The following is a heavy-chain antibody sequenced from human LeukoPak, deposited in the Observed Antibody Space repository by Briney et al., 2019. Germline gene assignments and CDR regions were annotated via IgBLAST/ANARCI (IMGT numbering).Heavy chain of an antibody. V-gene: IGHV3-7*01. CDR1: GFTFSGSA. CDR2: IKQDGSEK. Sequence: GGSLRLSCGGFGFTFSGSAMHWVRQAPGKGLEWVANIKQDGSEKYYVDSVRGRFTISRDNAKNSLYLQMNSLRAEDTAVYYCARSGWLQLRWYFDLWGRGTLVTVSS. D-gene: IGHD5-24*01. CDR3: ARSGWLQLRWYFDL. J-gene: IGHJ2*01.